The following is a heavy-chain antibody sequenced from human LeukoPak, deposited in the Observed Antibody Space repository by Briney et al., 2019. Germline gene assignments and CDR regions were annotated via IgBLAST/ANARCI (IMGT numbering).Heavy chain of an antibody. CDR1: GGSISSYY. D-gene: IGHD4-23*01. Sequence: SETLSLTCTVSGGSISSYYWSWIRQPPGEGLEWIGYIYYSGSTNYNPSLKSRVTISVDTSKNQFSLKLSSVTAADTAVYYCARRHDYGGARFKYNWFDPWGQGTLVTVSS. CDR2: IYYSGST. J-gene: IGHJ5*02. V-gene: IGHV4-59*12. CDR3: ARRHDYGGARFKYNWFDP.